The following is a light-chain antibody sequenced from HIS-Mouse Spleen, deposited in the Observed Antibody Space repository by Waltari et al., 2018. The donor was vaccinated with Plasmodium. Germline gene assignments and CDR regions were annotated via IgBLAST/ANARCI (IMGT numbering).Light chain of an antibody. V-gene: IGKV1-6*01. Sequence: AIQMTQSPSSLSASVGDRVTITCRASHGIRNDLGWYQQKPGKAPKLLISAAASLQSWVPARFSGSGSGTDFTLTISSLQPEDFATYYCLQDYNCPYTFGQGTKLEIK. CDR1: HGIRND. J-gene: IGKJ2*01. CDR3: LQDYNCPYT. CDR2: AAA.